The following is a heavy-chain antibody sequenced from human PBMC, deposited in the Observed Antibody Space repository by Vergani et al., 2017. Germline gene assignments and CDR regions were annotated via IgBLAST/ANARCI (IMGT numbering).Heavy chain of an antibody. Sequence: QVQLVQSGAEVKKPGASVKVSCKASGYTFTSYGISWVRQAPGPGLEWMGGIIPIFGTANYAQKFQGRVTITADESTSTAYMELSSLRSEDTAVYYCARDRGGGYSGYLPGEGGWFDPWGQGTLVTVSS. V-gene: IGHV1-69*13. CDR3: ARDRGGGYSGYLPGEGGWFDP. J-gene: IGHJ5*02. D-gene: IGHD5-12*01. CDR1: GYTFTSYG. CDR2: IIPIFGTA.